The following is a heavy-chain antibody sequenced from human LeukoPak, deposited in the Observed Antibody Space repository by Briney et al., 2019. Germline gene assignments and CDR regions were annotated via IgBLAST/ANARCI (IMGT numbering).Heavy chain of an antibody. CDR3: TRGAFIDFDS. J-gene: IGHJ4*02. CDR1: GFNFREYA. CDR2: IRRKAYGGAA. Sequence: GRSLRLSCSASGFNFREYAISWVRQAPGKGLEWISFIRRKAYGGAADYAASVKGRFIISRDDSKNIAYLQMNSLKIEDTGVYYCTRGAFIDFDSWGQGTLVTVST. V-gene: IGHV3-49*04. D-gene: IGHD1-26*01.